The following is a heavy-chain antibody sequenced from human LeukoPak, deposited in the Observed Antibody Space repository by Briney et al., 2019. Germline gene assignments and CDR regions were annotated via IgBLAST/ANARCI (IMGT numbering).Heavy chain of an antibody. CDR1: GGSFSGYY. J-gene: IGHJ4*02. V-gene: IGHV4-34*01. CDR3: ARGTGTITD. Sequence: SETLSLTCAVYGGSFSGYYWSWIRQPPGKGLEWIGEINHSGSTNYNPSLKSGVTISVDTSKNQFSLKLSSVTAADTAVYYCARGTGTITDWGQGTLVTVSS. CDR2: INHSGST. D-gene: IGHD5-24*01.